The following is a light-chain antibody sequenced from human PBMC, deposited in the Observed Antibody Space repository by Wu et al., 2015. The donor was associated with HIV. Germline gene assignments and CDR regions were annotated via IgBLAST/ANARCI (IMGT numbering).Light chain of an antibody. CDR2: GAA. V-gene: IGKV3-20*01. Sequence: EIVLTQSPGTLSLSPGERATLSCRASQSVSSSYLAWYQQKPGQAPRLLIYGAASRAAGIPDRFSGSGSGTDFTLTISRLEPEDFAVYYCLQYGYSPSGVTFGQGTKVEIK. J-gene: IGKJ1*01. CDR1: QSVSSSY. CDR3: LQYGYSPSGVT.